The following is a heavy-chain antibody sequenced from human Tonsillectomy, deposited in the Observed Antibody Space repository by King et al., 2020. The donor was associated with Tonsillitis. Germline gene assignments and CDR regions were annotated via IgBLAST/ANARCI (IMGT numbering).Heavy chain of an antibody. CDR1: GVTFNNSA. Sequence: QLVQSGAEVKKPGSSVKVSCKASGVTFNNSAITWVRQAPGQGLEWMGGIIPIFGKANYAQKLQGRVTITADESTSTAYMELSSLRSEETAVYCCARGADWFDPWGQGTLVTVSS. CDR2: IIPIFGKA. J-gene: IGHJ5*02. V-gene: IGHV1-69*12. CDR3: ARGADWFDP.